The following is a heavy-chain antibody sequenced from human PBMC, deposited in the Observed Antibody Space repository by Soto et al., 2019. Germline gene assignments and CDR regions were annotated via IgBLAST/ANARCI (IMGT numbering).Heavy chain of an antibody. CDR3: AXXXXRRXGQDY. V-gene: IGHV4-34*01. J-gene: IGHJ4*02. CDR1: GGSFSGYY. CDR2: INHRGST. Sequence: PSETLSLTCAVYGGSFSGYYWSWIRQPPGKGLEWIGEINHRGSTNYNPSLKSRVTISVDTSKNQFSLKLSSVTAADTAVYYCAXXXXRRXGQDYWGQGXXVTXSS.